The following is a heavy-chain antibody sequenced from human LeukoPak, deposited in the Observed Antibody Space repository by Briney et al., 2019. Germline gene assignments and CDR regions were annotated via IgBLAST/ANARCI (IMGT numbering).Heavy chain of an antibody. V-gene: IGHV1-46*01. D-gene: IGHD2-15*01. CDR1: GYTFTSYY. J-gene: IGHJ5*02. CDR2: INPSGGST. Sequence: ASVNVSCKASGYTFTSYYMHWVRQAPGQGLEWMGIINPSGGSTSYAQKFQGRVTMTRDTSTSTVYMELSSLRSEDTAVYYCARSGYCSGGSCPNWFDPWGQGTLVTVSS. CDR3: ARSGYCSGGSCPNWFDP.